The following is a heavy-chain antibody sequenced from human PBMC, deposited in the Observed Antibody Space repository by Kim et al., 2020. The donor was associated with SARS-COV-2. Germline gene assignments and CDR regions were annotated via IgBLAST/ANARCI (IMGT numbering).Heavy chain of an antibody. CDR1: GYTFTSYG. CDR2: ISAYNGNT. D-gene: IGHD3-10*01. J-gene: IGHJ6*02. V-gene: IGHV1-18*01. CDR3: ARDHKGEITMVRGVYYYYYGMDV. Sequence: ASVKVSCKASGYTFTSYGISWVRQAPGQGLEWMGWISAYNGNTNYAQKLQGRVTMTTDTSTSTAYMELRSLRSDDTAVYYCARDHKGEITMVRGVYYYYYGMDVWGQGTTVTVSS.